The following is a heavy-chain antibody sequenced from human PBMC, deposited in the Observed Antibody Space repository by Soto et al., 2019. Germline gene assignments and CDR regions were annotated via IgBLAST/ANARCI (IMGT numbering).Heavy chain of an antibody. Sequence: GGSLRLSCGASGFTFSNYYMNWVRQAPGKGLEWVSSISSSSSYIDYADSVKGRFTIFRDNAKNSLSLQMNGLRAEDTAVYYCASESNGDAFDIWGQGTMVTVSS. CDR3: ASESNGDAFDI. J-gene: IGHJ3*02. CDR2: ISSSSSYI. CDR1: GFTFSNYY. V-gene: IGHV3-21*01. D-gene: IGHD2-8*01.